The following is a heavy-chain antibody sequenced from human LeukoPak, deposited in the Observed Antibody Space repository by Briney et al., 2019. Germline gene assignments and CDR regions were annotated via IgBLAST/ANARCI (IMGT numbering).Heavy chain of an antibody. CDR2: IYSGGDT. D-gene: IGHD3-3*01. Sequence: SETLSLTCTVSGGSISSYYWSWIRQPAGKGLEWIGRIYSGGDTNYNPSLRGRVTMSVDTSKRQFSLKLNSVTAADTAVYFCARGYYDSYFDYWGQGTLVTVSS. J-gene: IGHJ4*02. CDR3: ARGYYDSYFDY. V-gene: IGHV4-4*07. CDR1: GGSISSYY.